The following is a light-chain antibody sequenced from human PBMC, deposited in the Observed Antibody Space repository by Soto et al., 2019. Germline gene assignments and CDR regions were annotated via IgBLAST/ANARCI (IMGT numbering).Light chain of an antibody. CDR1: SGHSTYA. J-gene: IGLJ2*01. Sequence: QPVLTQSPSASASLGASVKLTCTLSSGHSTYAIAWHRQQPEKGPRYLMKLNSDGSHNKGDGIPDRFSGSSSGAERYLTISSLHSEDEADYYCQTWGTGIPVFGGGTKLTVL. CDR2: LNSDGSH. V-gene: IGLV4-69*01. CDR3: QTWGTGIPV.